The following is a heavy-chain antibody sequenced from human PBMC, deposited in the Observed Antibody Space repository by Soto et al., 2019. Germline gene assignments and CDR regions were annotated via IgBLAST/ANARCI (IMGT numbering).Heavy chain of an antibody. Sequence: DVQLVQSGGGLVQPGRSLRLSCAASGFTFDNYAMHWVRQAPGKGLEWVSGISRNSDTIVYTDSVKGRFTISRDNAKNSLFLQMDSLRPEDTALYYCVKEGRSFGDYFDCWGQGTLVTVSS. CDR1: GFTFDNYA. CDR2: ISRNSDTI. D-gene: IGHD3-16*01. J-gene: IGHJ4*02. CDR3: VKEGRSFGDYFDC. V-gene: IGHV3-9*01.